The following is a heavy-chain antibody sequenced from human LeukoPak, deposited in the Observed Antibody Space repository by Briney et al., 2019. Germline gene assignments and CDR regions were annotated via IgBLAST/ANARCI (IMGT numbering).Heavy chain of an antibody. CDR1: AFSSNTYS. J-gene: IGHJ4*02. Sequence: GGSLRLSCAADSAFSSNTYSWIRQTPGKGLEWVAKMKEDGSATFYVDSVRGRFTISRDNAKRSLYLQMSSLKVEDTAVYYCARGGASHFESWGQGTLVTVSS. D-gene: IGHD3-16*01. V-gene: IGHV3-7*04. CDR3: ARGGASHFES. CDR2: MKEDGSAT.